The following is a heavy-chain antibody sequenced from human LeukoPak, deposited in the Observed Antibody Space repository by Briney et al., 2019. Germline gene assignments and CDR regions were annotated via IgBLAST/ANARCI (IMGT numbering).Heavy chain of an antibody. Sequence: GGSLRLSCATSGFIFSNYWMTWVRQAPGKGLEWVANVKADGNDKNFVDSVKGRFTISRDNAKNSLYLQMNSLRAEDTAVYYCARDRGIVGTTGYYYMDVWGKGTTVTVSS. D-gene: IGHD1-26*01. CDR2: VKADGNDK. CDR3: ARDRGIVGTTGYYYMDV. V-gene: IGHV3-7*01. CDR1: GFIFSNYW. J-gene: IGHJ6*03.